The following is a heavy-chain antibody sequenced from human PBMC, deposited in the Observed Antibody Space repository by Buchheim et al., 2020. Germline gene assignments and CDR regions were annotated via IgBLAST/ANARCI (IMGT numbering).Heavy chain of an antibody. CDR3: ARDTNLSGIVALDY. Sequence: QVQLVESGGGVVQPGRSLRLSCAASGFTFSSYAMHWVRQAPGKGLEGVAVISYDGSNKYYADSVKGRFTISRDNSKKTLYLQMNSLRAEDTAVYYCARDTNLSGIVALDYWGQGTL. V-gene: IGHV3-30-3*01. J-gene: IGHJ4*02. CDR2: ISYDGSNK. D-gene: IGHD3-22*01. CDR1: GFTFSSYA.